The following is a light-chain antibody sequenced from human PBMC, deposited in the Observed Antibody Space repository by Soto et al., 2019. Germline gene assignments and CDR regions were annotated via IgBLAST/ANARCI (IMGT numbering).Light chain of an antibody. CDR2: EDT. J-gene: IGLJ1*01. CDR3: CSYADSSTYV. CDR1: SSVVGNYHL. V-gene: IGLV2-23*01. Sequence: QSVLTQPASVSGSPGRSITISCTGTSSVVGNYHLVSWYQQHPGKAPKLIIYEDTKRPSGVSNRFSGSKSGNTASLTISGLQAEDEADYYCCSYADSSTYVFGTGTKVTVL.